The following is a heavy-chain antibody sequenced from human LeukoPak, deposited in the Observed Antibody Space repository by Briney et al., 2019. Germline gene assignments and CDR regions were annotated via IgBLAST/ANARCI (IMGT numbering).Heavy chain of an antibody. D-gene: IGHD6-19*01. J-gene: IGHJ4*02. CDR1: GFTFSSYW. CDR3: ARTTYSSGWDEFDY. V-gene: IGHV3-74*01. CDR2: INSDGSST. Sequence: GGSLRLSCAASGFTFSSYWMHWVRQAPGKGLVWVSRINSDGSSTSYAVSVKGRFTISRDNAKNTLYLQMNSLRAEDTAVYYCARTTYSSGWDEFDYWGQGTLVTVSS.